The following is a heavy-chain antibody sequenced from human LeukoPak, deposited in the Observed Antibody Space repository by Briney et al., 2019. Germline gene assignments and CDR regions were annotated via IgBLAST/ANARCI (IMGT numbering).Heavy chain of an antibody. J-gene: IGHJ3*02. CDR1: GGSISSGSYY. CDR2: IYTSGST. Sequence: SETLSLTCIVSGGSISSGSYYWSWIRQPAGKGLEWIGRIYTSGSTNYNPSLKSRVTISVDTSKNQFSLKLSSVTAADTAVYYCAAYYGGNSYAFDNWGQGTMVTVSS. CDR3: AAYYGGNSYAFDN. V-gene: IGHV4-61*02. D-gene: IGHD4-23*01.